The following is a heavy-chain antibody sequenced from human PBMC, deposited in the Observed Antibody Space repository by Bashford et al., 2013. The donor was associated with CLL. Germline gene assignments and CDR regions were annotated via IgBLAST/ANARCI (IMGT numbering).Heavy chain of an antibody. V-gene: IGHV1-69*13. CDR1: GGTFSSYA. Sequence: SVKGLLQGLLGGTFSSYAISWVRQAPGQGLEWMGGIIPIFGYSKLRTEVPRAESRLPADESTSTAYMELSSLRSEDTAVYYCARLPKELALRFFGVVIGAPYFDYWGQGNPGVTVSS. D-gene: IGHD3-3*01. J-gene: IGHJ4*02. CDR2: IIPIFGYS. CDR3: ARLPKELALRFFGVVIGAPYFDY.